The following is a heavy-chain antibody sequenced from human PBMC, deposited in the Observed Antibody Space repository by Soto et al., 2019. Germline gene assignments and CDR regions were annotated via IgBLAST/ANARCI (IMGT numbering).Heavy chain of an antibody. CDR2: IIPIFGTA. V-gene: IGHV1-69*13. J-gene: IGHJ6*02. Sequence: GASVKVSCKASGGTFGSYAISWVRQAPGQGLEWMGGIIPIFGTANYAQKFQGRVTITADESTSTAYMELSSLRSEDTAVYYCARVYHYYDSSGYYPYYYYGMDVWGQGTTVTVSS. CDR1: GGTFGSYA. D-gene: IGHD3-22*01. CDR3: ARVYHYYDSSGYYPYYYYGMDV.